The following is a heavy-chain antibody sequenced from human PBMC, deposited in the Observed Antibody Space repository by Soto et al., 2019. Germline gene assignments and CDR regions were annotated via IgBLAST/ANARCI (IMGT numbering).Heavy chain of an antibody. J-gene: IGHJ5*02. V-gene: IGHV4-34*01. Sequence: PSETLSLTCAVYGGSFSGYCWSWIRQPPGKGLEWIGEINHSGSTNYNPSLKSRVTISVDTSKNQFSLKLSSVTAADTAVYYCARHESQYNWFDPLGQGTLVTVSS. CDR1: GGSFSGYC. CDR3: ARHESQYNWFDP. CDR2: INHSGST.